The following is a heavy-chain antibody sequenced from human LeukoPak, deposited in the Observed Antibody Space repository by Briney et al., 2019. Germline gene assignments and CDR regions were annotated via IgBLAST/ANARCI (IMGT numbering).Heavy chain of an antibody. CDR1: GGTFISYA. CDR2: IIPIFGTA. Sequence: SVKVSCKASGGTFISYAISWVRQAPGQGLEWMGGIIPIFGTANYAQKFQGRVTITADESTSTAYMELSSLRSEDTAVYYCASGYSSSWSNWFDPWGQGTLVTVSS. CDR3: ASGYSSSWSNWFDP. V-gene: IGHV1-69*13. D-gene: IGHD6-13*01. J-gene: IGHJ5*02.